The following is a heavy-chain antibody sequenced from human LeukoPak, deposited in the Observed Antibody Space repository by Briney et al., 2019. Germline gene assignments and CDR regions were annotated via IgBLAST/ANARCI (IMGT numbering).Heavy chain of an antibody. CDR3: RRDPGDPRLYYDFWSGYLDF. V-gene: IGHV3-11*01. Sequence: GGSLRLSCAASGFNFGDHYMAWIRQAPGKGLEWISYITASSNMIYYAESVKGRFTISRNNAKNSVFLQMRNLRAEATAVYFCRRDPGDPRLYYDFWSGYLDFWGQGTLVTVSS. D-gene: IGHD3-3*01. CDR1: GFNFGDHY. CDR2: ITASSNMI. J-gene: IGHJ4*02.